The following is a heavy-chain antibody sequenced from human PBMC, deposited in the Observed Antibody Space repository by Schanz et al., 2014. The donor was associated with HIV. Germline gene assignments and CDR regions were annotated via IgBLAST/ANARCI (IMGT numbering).Heavy chain of an antibody. CDR3: ARGAAEMATMTPWRY. J-gene: IGHJ4*02. CDR2: ISAYNGNT. Sequence: QVQLVQSGAEVREPGASVKVSCKASGYTFISYGISWVRQAPGQGLEWMGYISAYNGNTNYAQKLQGRVTMTTDTSTSTAYMDLRSLRSDDTAVYYCARGAAEMATMTPWRYWGQGTLVTVSS. V-gene: IGHV1-18*01. D-gene: IGHD5-12*01. CDR1: GYTFISYG.